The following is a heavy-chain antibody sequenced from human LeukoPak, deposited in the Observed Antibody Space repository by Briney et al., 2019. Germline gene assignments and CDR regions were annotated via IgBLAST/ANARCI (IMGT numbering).Heavy chain of an antibody. CDR3: AKERAAFDDSSGYYYAFDI. V-gene: IGHV3-9*01. J-gene: IGHJ3*02. CDR2: ISWNSGSI. CDR1: GFTFDDYA. D-gene: IGHD3-22*01. Sequence: GGSLRLSCAASGFTFDDYAMHWVRQAPGKGLEWVSGISWNSGSIGYADSVKGRFTISRDNAKNSLYLQMNSLRAEDTALYYCAKERAAFDDSSGYYYAFDIWGQGTMVTVSS.